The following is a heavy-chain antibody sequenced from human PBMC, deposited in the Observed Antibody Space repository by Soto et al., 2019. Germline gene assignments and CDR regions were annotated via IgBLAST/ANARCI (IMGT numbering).Heavy chain of an antibody. D-gene: IGHD3-3*01. J-gene: IGHJ5*02. CDR1: GFTFSSNS. CDR2: ISSSSSTI. V-gene: IGHV3-48*02. Sequence: EVQVVESGGGLVQPGGSLRLSCAASGFTFSSNSMNWVRQAPGKGLEWISYISSSSSTIYADSVKGRFTISRDNAKNSLYLQMNSMRDEDTAVYYCARVIWSGHLTSDLWAQGTLVPVSS. CDR3: ARVIWSGHLTSDL.